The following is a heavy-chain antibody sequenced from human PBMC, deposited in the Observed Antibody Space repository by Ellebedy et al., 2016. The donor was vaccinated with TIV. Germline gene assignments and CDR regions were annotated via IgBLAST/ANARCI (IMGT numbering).Heavy chain of an antibody. CDR2: IYPGDSDT. J-gene: IGHJ4*02. CDR3: ARRGSGYYYNY. Sequence: GGSLRLSXKGSGFSFSKYWIGWVRQMPGKGPEWMGTIYPGDSDTRYSPSFQGQVTISVDTSISTAHLQLSSLKASDTAMYYCARRGSGYYYNYWGQGTLVTVSS. V-gene: IGHV5-51*01. CDR1: GFSFSKYW. D-gene: IGHD3-22*01.